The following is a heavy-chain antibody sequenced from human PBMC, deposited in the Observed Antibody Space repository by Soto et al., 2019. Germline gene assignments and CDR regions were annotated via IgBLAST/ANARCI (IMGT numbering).Heavy chain of an antibody. V-gene: IGHV3-9*01. CDR1: GFTFDDYA. D-gene: IGHD3-3*01. CDR3: AKVQGGGGECLESDRFDY. Sequence: EVQLVESGGGLVQPGRSLRLHCAASGFTFDDYAMHGVRQATGKGLEWVSGISWNSGSIGYADSVKARFTLSRDNAKNPLYLQMKSLRAEDTALYYWAKVQGGGGECLESDRFDYWGEGTLVTVSS. J-gene: IGHJ4*02. CDR2: ISWNSGSI.